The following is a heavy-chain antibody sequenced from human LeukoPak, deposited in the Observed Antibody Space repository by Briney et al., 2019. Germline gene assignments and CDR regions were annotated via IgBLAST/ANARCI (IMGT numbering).Heavy chain of an antibody. CDR2: IIPIFGTA. D-gene: IGHD5-18*01. J-gene: IGHJ4*02. V-gene: IGHV1-69*13. CDR3: PRMVDTAMAVLFDY. Sequence: ASVKVSCKASGGTFSSYAISWVRQAPGQGLEWMGGIIPIFGTANYAQKFQGRVTITADESTSTAYMELSSLRSEDTAVYYCPRMVDTAMAVLFDYWGQGTLVTVSS. CDR1: GGTFSSYA.